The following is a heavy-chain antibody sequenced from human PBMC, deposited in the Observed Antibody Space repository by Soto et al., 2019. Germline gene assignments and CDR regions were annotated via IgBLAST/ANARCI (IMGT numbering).Heavy chain of an antibody. J-gene: IGHJ5*02. CDR2: IYYSGST. Sequence: PSETLSLTCTVSGGSISSYYWSWIRQPPGKGLEWIGYIYYSGSTNYNPSLKSRVTISVDTSKNQFSLKLSSVTAADTAVYYGARGRIAARPPNWFDPWGQGTLVTVSS. D-gene: IGHD6-6*01. V-gene: IGHV4-59*01. CDR1: GGSISSYY. CDR3: ARGRIAARPPNWFDP.